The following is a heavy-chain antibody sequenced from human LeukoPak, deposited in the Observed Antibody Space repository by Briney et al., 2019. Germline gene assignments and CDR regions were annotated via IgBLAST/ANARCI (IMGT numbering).Heavy chain of an antibody. D-gene: IGHD3-10*01. J-gene: IGHJ4*02. CDR1: GYTFTAYY. V-gene: IGHV1-2*06. Sequence: ASVTVSCKASGYTFTAYYMHWIRQAPGQGLEWMGRINPDSGGPNYAHKFQGRVTMTRDTPISTAYMDLSRLTSDDTAVYFCARDRGKVANDYWGQGTLVIVSS. CDR3: ARDRGKVANDY. CDR2: INPDSGGP.